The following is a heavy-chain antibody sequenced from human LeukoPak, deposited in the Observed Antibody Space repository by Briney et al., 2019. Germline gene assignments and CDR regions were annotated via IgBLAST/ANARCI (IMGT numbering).Heavy chain of an antibody. CDR3: ARDYSSSWPRRYFDY. CDR1: RYPFTGYY. Sequence: ASVKVSCKASRYPFTGYYVYWVRQAPGQGLEWMGIINPSGDITSYAQKFQGRVTMTRDTSTSTVYMELSSLRSEDTAVYYCARDYSSSWPRRYFDYWGQGTLVTVSS. V-gene: IGHV1-46*01. CDR2: INPSGDIT. D-gene: IGHD6-13*01. J-gene: IGHJ4*02.